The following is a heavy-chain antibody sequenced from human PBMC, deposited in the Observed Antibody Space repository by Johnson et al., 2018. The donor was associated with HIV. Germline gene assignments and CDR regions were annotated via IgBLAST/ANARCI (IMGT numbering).Heavy chain of an antibody. V-gene: IGHV3-30*02. CDR1: GFTFSSYG. CDR2: IRYDGSNK. D-gene: IGHD3-10*01. Sequence: QVQLVESGGGLVQPGGSLRLSCAASGFTFSSYGMHWVRQAPGKGLEWVAFIRYDGSNKYYADSVKGGFTISRDNSKNTLYLQMNSLRAEDTAVYYCARDIMRAGSYYDAFDIWGQGTMVTVSS. J-gene: IGHJ3*02. CDR3: ARDIMRAGSYYDAFDI.